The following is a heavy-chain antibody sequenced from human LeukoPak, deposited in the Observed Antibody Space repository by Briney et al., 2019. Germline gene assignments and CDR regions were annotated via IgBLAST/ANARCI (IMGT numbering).Heavy chain of an antibody. CDR2: ISGSGGST. Sequence: PGGSLRLSCAASGFTFSSYAMSWVRQAPGKGLEWVSAISGSGGSTYYADSVKGRFTISRDNSKNTLYLQMNSLRAEDTAVYYCAKDLWHSSGWLYFDYWGQGTLVTVSS. V-gene: IGHV3-23*01. J-gene: IGHJ4*02. CDR3: AKDLWHSSGWLYFDY. CDR1: GFTFSSYA. D-gene: IGHD6-19*01.